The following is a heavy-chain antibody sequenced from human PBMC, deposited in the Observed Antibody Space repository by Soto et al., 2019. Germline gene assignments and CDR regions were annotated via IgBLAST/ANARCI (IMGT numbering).Heavy chain of an antibody. CDR1: GFTFDDYA. D-gene: IGHD2-15*01. CDR2: ISWNSGSI. V-gene: IGHV3-9*01. CDR3: AKSLVVVHGGYYYGMDV. Sequence: PGGSLRLSCAASGFTFDDYAMHWVRQAPGKGLEWVSGISWNSGSIGYADSVKGRFTISRDNAKNSLYLQMNSLRAEDTALYYCAKSLVVVHGGYYYGMDVWGQGTTVTVSS. J-gene: IGHJ6*02.